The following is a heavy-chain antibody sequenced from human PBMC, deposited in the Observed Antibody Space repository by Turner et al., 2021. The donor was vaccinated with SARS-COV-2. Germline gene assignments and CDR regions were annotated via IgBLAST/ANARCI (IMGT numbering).Heavy chain of an antibody. D-gene: IGHD6-19*01. V-gene: IGHV3-30*18. J-gene: IGHJ6*03. CDR3: AKAETYSSGWSGGRSYYYYYMDV. CDR2: ISYDGSNK. CDR1: GFTFSSYG. Sequence: QVQLVESGGGVVQPGSSLRLSCAASGFTFSSYGMHWVRQAPGKGLEWVAVISYDGSNKYYADSVKGRFTISRDNSKNTLYLQMNSLRAEDTAVYYCAKAETYSSGWSGGRSYYYYYMDVWGKGTTVTVSS.